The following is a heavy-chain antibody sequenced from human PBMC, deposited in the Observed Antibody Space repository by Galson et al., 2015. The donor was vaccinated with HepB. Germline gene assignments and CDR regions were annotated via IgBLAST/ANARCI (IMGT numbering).Heavy chain of an antibody. CDR2: INHSGST. CDR3: ASETPHRITMVSN. Sequence: SETLSLTCAVYGGSFSGYYWSWIRQPPGKGLEWIGEINHSGSTNYNPSLKSRVTISVDTSKNQFSLKLSSVTAADTAVYYCASETPHRITMVSNWGQGTMVTVSS. D-gene: IGHD3-10*01. CDR1: GGSFSGYY. J-gene: IGHJ3*01. V-gene: IGHV4-34*01.